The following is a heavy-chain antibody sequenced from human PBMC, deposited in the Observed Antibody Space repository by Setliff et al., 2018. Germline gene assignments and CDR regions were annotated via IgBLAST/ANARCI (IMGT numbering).Heavy chain of an antibody. CDR1: GFSFESHG. V-gene: IGHV3-30*02. Sequence: GGSLRLSCAASGFSFESHGMHWVRQAPGKGLEWVAFIQHDGENKFYADSVKGRLTVSRDNSKNTLYLEMDGLRAEDTAVYYCAKRGPYCSGGTCHYYFDYWGQGTLVTVSS. J-gene: IGHJ4*02. CDR2: IQHDGENK. CDR3: AKRGPYCSGGTCHYYFDY. D-gene: IGHD2-15*01.